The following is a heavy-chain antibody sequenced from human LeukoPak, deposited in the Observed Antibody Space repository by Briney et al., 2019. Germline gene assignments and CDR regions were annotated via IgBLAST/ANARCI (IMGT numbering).Heavy chain of an antibody. J-gene: IGHJ5*02. V-gene: IGHV1-2*02. CDR2: INPNSGGT. CDR1: GYTFTGYY. Sequence: GASVKVSCKASGYTFTGYYMHWVRQAPGQGLEWMGWINPNSGGTNYAQKFQGGVTMTRDTSISTAYMELSRLRSDDTAVYYCARDLRLSSGSYHEVYNWFDPWGQGTLVTVSS. CDR3: ARDLRLSSGSYHEVYNWFDP. D-gene: IGHD1-26*01.